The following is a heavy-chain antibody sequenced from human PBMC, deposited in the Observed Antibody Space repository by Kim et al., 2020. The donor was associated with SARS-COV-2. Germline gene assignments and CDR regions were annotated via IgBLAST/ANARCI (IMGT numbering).Heavy chain of an antibody. CDR1: GFTFSSYA. V-gene: IGHV3-30*04. J-gene: IGHJ3*02. CDR3: ARVSITMSDAFDI. D-gene: IGHD3-22*01. CDR2: ISYDGSNK. Sequence: GGSLRLSCAASGFTFSSYAMHWVRQAPGKGLEWVAVISYDGSNKYYADSVKGRFTISRDNSKNTLHLQMNSLRAEDTAVYYCARVSITMSDAFDIWGQGT.